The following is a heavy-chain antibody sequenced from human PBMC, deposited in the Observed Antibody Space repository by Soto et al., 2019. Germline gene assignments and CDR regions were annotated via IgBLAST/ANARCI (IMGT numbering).Heavy chain of an antibody. CDR2: IDYSGLH. J-gene: IGHJ2*01. CDR1: GVSISSGDYW. CDR3: ARDEGAQSVAFRNFGL. V-gene: IGHV4-30-4*01. Sequence: QVQLQESGPGLVKSSQTVSLTCTVSGVSISSGDYWWSWIRQTPGKGLEWIGYIDYSGLHNYNPSFTCRVTMSVNTSKNQFTQNLDSVTAADTAVYFCARDEGAQSVAFRNFGLWGRGTLVTVSS.